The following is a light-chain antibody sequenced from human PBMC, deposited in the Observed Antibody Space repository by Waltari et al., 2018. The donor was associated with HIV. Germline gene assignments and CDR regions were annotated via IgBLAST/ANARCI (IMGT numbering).Light chain of an antibody. CDR2: MTS. J-gene: IGKJ1*01. V-gene: IGKV2-28*01. CDR3: MQALQTPRT. CDR1: QSLLHTNGHNY. Sequence: EIVMTQSPLSLPVTPGEPASISCRSNQSLLHTNGHNYLHWYFQKPGHSPQVLIYMTSNRASGVPDRFSGTGSGSDFALKISRVEAEDVGIYYCMQALQTPRTFGQGTKVEIK.